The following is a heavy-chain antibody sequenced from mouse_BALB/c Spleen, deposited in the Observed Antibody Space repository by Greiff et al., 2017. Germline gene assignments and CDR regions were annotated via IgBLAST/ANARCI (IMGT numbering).Heavy chain of an antibody. D-gene: IGHD1-1*01. CDR3: ARSPSFTTDAMDY. CDR1: GYTFTSYW. CDR2: INPSTGYT. Sequence: QVQLQQSGAELAKPGASVKMSCKASGYTFTSYWMHWVKQRPGQGLEWIGYINPSTGYTEYNQKFKDKATLTADKSSSTAYMQLSSLTSEDSAVYYCARSPSFTTDAMDYWGQGTSVTVSS. J-gene: IGHJ4*01. V-gene: IGHV1-7*01.